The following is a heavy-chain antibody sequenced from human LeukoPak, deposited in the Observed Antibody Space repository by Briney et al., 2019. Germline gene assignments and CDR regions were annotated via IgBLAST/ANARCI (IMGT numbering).Heavy chain of an antibody. Sequence: GGSLRLSCAASGFTFSSYSMNWVRQAPGKGLEWVSSISSSSSYIYYADSVKGRFTISRDNAKNSLYLQMNSLRAEDTAVYYCARAWTDTAMATEDYWGQGTLVTVSS. CDR2: ISSSSSYI. D-gene: IGHD5-18*01. CDR1: GFTFSSYS. CDR3: ARAWTDTAMATEDY. J-gene: IGHJ4*02. V-gene: IGHV3-21*01.